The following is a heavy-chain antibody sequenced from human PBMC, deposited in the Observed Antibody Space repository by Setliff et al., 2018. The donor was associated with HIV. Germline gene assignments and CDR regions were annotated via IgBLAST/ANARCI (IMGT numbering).Heavy chain of an antibody. J-gene: IGHJ1*01. D-gene: IGHD2-21*02. Sequence: PSETLSLTCSVSGVSVGSGDYYWHWIRQHPEKALEWIGYIFHSGDTYYNPSLKSRISMSVDTSKNQFSLELTSLTAADTAVYYCATQGLTVPIPGGYFQHWGPGILVTVSS. CDR1: GVSVGSGDYY. CDR3: ATQGLTVPIPGGYFQH. CDR2: IFHSGDT. V-gene: IGHV4-31*03.